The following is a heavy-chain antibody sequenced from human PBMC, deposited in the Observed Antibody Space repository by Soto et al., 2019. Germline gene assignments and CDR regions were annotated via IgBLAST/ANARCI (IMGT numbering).Heavy chain of an antibody. CDR3: AKGAGILTGPYYFDY. CDR2: ISWNSGSI. V-gene: IGHV3-9*01. D-gene: IGHD3-9*01. J-gene: IGHJ4*02. Sequence: GGSLRLSCAASGFTFDYYAMHWVRQSPGKGLEWVSGISWNSGSIGYADSVKGRFTISRDNAKNSLYLQMNSLRAEDTALYYCAKGAGILTGPYYFDYWGQGTLVTVSS. CDR1: GFTFDYYA.